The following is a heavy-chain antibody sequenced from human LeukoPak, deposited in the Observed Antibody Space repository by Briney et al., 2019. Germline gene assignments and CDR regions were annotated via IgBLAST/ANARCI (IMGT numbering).Heavy chain of an antibody. J-gene: IGHJ4*02. CDR3: ARVYYDFWSAYPGPLDY. CDR2: ISAYNGNT. D-gene: IGHD3-3*01. Sequence: ASVKVSCKASGGTFSSYAISWVRQAPGQGLEWMGWISAYNGNTNYAQKLQGRVIMTTDTSTSTAYMELRSLRSDDTAVYYCARVYYDFWSAYPGPLDYWGQGTLVTVSS. CDR1: GGTFSSYA. V-gene: IGHV1-18*01.